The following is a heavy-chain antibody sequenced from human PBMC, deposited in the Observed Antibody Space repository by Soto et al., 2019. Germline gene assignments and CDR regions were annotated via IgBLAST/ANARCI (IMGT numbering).Heavy chain of an antibody. V-gene: IGHV5-10-1*01. CDR3: ATQIYDSDTGPNFQYYFDS. CDR2: SDPSDSQT. CDR1: GYSFAGYW. Sequence: PGESLKISCKGSGYSFAGYWITCVRQKPGKGLEGMGRSDPSDSQTYYSPSFRGHVTISVTKSITTVFLQWSSLRASDAAMYYCATQIYDSDTGPNFQYYFDSWGQGTTVTVSS. D-gene: IGHD3-22*01. J-gene: IGHJ4*02.